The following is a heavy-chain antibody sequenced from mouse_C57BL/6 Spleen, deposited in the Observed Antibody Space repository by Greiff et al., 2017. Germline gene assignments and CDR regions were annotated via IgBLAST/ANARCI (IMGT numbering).Heavy chain of an antibody. J-gene: IGHJ2*01. D-gene: IGHD2-5*01. V-gene: IGHV5-9-1*02. Sequence: EVQVVESGEGLVKPGGSLKLSCAASGFTFSSYAMSWVRQTPEKRLEWVAYISSGGDYIYYADTVKGRFTISRDNARNTLYLQMSSLKSEDTAMYYCTRAGSNYVYFDYWGQGTTLTVSS. CDR2: ISSGGDYI. CDR3: TRAGSNYVYFDY. CDR1: GFTFSSYA.